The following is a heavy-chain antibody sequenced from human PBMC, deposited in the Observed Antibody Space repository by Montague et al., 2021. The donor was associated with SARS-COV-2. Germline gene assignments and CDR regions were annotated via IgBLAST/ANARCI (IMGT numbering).Heavy chain of an antibody. D-gene: IGHD1-26*01. CDR3: AKDLWIRSYTDY. J-gene: IGHJ4*02. V-gene: IGHV3-23*01. CDR2: SSGSDGGT. CDR1: GFTFSNSA. Sequence: SLRLSCAASGFTFSNSAMNWVRQAPGKGLEWVSGSSGSDGGTHYADSVKGRFTISRDNSKNVLYLQMNSLRAEDTAVYYCAKDLWIRSYTDYWGQGTLVTVSS.